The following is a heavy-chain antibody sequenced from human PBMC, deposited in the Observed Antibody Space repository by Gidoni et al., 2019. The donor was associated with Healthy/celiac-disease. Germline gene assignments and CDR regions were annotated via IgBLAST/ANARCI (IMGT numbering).Heavy chain of an antibody. V-gene: IGHV4-30-2*01. Sequence: IYGGGYSWSWIRQPPGKGLEWIGYIYHSGSTYYNPSLKSRVTISVDRSKNQFSLKLSSVTAADTAVYYCARRSSTLDAFDIWGQGTMVTVSS. CDR3: ARRSSTLDAFDI. CDR1: IYGGGYS. J-gene: IGHJ3*02. CDR2: IYHSGST. D-gene: IGHD6-13*01.